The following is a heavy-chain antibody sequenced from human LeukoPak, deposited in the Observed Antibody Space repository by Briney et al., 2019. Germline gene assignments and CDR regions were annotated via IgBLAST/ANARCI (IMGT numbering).Heavy chain of an antibody. CDR1: GYSFTGYY. V-gene: IGHV1-2*02. CDR3: ARLSDNYYYDSSSYSYFDY. D-gene: IGHD3-22*01. Sequence: ASVKVSCKASGYSFTGYYMHWVRQAPGQGLEWVGWINPNSGDTNFAQKFQGRVTMTRDTSISTAYMELSRLRSDDTAVYYCARLSDNYYYDSSSYSYFDYWGQGTLVTVSS. CDR2: INPNSGDT. J-gene: IGHJ4*02.